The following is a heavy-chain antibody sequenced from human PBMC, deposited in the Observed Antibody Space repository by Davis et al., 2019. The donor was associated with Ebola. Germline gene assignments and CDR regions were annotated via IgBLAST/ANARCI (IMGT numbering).Heavy chain of an antibody. CDR1: GGSISSYY. V-gene: IGHV4-59*12. CDR3: ARDLGRGDYYFDY. J-gene: IGHJ4*02. CDR2: IYYSGST. D-gene: IGHD7-27*01. Sequence: GSLRLSCTVSGGSISSYYWSWIRQPPGKGLEWIGYIYYSGSTYYNPSLKSRVTISVDTSKNQFSLQLNSVTPEDTAVYYCARDLGRGDYYFDYWGQGTLVTVSS.